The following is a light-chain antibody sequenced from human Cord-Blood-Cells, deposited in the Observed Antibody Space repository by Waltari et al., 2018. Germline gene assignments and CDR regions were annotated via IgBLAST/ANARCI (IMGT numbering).Light chain of an antibody. Sequence: QSALTQPASVSGSPGQSLPLPCTGTSRDVGSYNLFSWYQQHPGKAPKLMIYEGSKRPSGVSNRFSGSKSGNTASLTISGLQAEDEADYYCCSYAGSSTVFGGGTKLTVL. CDR3: CSYAGSSTV. J-gene: IGLJ3*02. CDR2: EGS. CDR1: SRDVGSYNL. V-gene: IGLV2-23*01.